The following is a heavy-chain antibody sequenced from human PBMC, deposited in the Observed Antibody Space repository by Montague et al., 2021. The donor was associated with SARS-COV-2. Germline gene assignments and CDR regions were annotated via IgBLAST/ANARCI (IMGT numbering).Heavy chain of an antibody. D-gene: IGHD1-7*01. V-gene: IGHV4-34*01. Sequence: ETLSLTCAVYGGSFSGYYWSWIRQPPGKGLEWIGVINHSGSTNYNPSLKSRVTISVDTSKNQFSLQLSSVTAAATAVYYCAGGRTGTTFYYYYYYGMDVWGQGTTVTVSS. CDR3: AGGRTGTTFYYYYYYGMDV. CDR1: GGSFSGYY. J-gene: IGHJ6*02. CDR2: INHSGST.